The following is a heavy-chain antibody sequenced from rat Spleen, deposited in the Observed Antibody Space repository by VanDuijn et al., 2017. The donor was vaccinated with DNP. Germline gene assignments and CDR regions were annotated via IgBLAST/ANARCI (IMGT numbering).Heavy chain of an antibody. CDR3: ARDSYGSGYGWFAY. Sequence: EVQLVESGGGLVQPGRSLKLSCAASGFTFSDYYMAWVRQAPKKGLEWVASISYEGSSTYYGDSVKGRFTISRDNAKSTLYLQMNSLRSEDTATYYCARDSYGSGYGWFAYWGQGTLVTVSS. D-gene: IGHD4-3*01. CDR1: GFTFSDYY. V-gene: IGHV5-22*01. CDR2: ISYEGSST. J-gene: IGHJ3*01.